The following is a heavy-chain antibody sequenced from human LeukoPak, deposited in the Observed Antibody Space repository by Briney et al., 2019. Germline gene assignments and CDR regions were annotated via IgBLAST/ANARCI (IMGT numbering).Heavy chain of an antibody. CDR1: GFTFSSYA. Sequence: PGGSLRLSCAASGFTFSSYAMSWVRQAPGKGLEWVSAISGSGGSTYYADSVKGRFTISRDNSKNTLYLQMNSLRAEDTAVYYRGKGGPGGGLRLGELSLYEGVYFDYWGQGTLVTVSS. V-gene: IGHV3-23*01. CDR3: GKGGPGGGLRLGELSLYEGVYFDY. J-gene: IGHJ4*02. CDR2: ISGSGGST. D-gene: IGHD3-16*02.